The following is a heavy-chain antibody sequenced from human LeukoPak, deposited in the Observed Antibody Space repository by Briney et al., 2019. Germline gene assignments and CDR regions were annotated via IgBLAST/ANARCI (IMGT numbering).Heavy chain of an antibody. Sequence: SETLSLTCTVSGGSISSYYWSWIRQPAGKGLEWIGRIYTSGSTNYNPSLKSRVTMSVDTSKNQFSLKLSSVTAADTAVYYCAREQWLVWEVYYYYGMDVWGQGTTVTVSS. CDR2: IYTSGST. CDR3: AREQWLVWEVYYYYGMDV. CDR1: GGSISSYY. D-gene: IGHD6-19*01. V-gene: IGHV4-4*07. J-gene: IGHJ6*02.